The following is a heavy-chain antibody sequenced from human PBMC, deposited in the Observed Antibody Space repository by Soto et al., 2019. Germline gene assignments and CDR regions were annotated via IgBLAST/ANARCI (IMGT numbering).Heavy chain of an antibody. CDR1: GYTVTDYY. V-gene: IGHV1-2*02. Sequence: QVQLVQSGTEVKKPGASVKVSCKASGYTVTDYYIHWVRQDPGQGLEWMGWIDPKNGGTIYAQKFQDRVTMTRDTSISTAYMDLSRLTSDDTALYYCARDDYGIYPYWGQGTLVTVSS. CDR2: IDPKNGGT. J-gene: IGHJ4*02. D-gene: IGHD1-26*01. CDR3: ARDDYGIYPY.